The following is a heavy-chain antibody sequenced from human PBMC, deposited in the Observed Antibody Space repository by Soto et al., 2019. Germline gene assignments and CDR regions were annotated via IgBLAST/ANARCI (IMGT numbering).Heavy chain of an antibody. D-gene: IGHD3-16*02. CDR2: IYHTGET. V-gene: IGHV4-39*01. CDR3: ASKDYRI. J-gene: IGHJ1*01. CDR1: GGYISGSDYY. Sequence: SETLSLTCSVSGGYISGSDYYWGWIRQSPGKGLEWIGSIYHTGETYYKSSLKSRISILVDTSKNQFYLQLRSLTAADTAVYYCASKDYRIWGQGTQVTVSS.